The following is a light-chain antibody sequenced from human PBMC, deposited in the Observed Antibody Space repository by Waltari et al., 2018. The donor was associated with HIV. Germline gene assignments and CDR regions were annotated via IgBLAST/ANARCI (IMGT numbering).Light chain of an antibody. CDR1: NSNIGRPF. Sequence: QSVLTQPPSVSAAPGQKVTISCSGRNSNIGRPFVSWYKHFPGSAPKLLIYDDDDRPSDIPDRFSGSKSGTSATLDITGLQTGDEADYYCGTWDTILVAVVLGGGTKLTVL. V-gene: IGLV1-51*01. J-gene: IGLJ2*01. CDR2: DDD. CDR3: GTWDTILVAVV.